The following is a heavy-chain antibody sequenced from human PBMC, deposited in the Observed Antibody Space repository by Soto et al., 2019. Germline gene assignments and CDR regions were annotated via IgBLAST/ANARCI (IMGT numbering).Heavy chain of an antibody. V-gene: IGHV4-39*01. CDR2: IYYSGST. J-gene: IGHJ4*02. Sequence: PSETLSLTCTVSGVSISSSSYYWGWIRQPPGKGLEWIGSIYYSGSTYYNPSLKSRVTISVDTSKNQFSLKLSSVTAADTAVYYCASEITIPGLRYDYWGQGTLVTVSS. D-gene: IGHD3-3*01. CDR1: GVSISSSSYY. CDR3: ASEITIPGLRYDY.